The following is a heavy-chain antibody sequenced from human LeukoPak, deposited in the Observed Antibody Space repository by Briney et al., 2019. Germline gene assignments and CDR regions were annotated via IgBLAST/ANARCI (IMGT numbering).Heavy chain of an antibody. Sequence: SETLSLTCTVSGGSVSSYYWSWIRQPAGKGLEWIGRIYTSGSTNYNPSLKSRVTMSVDTSKNQFSLKLSSVTAADTAVYYCARPSIAPGPFDIWGQGTMVTVSS. CDR2: IYTSGST. V-gene: IGHV4-4*07. CDR1: GGSVSSYY. CDR3: ARPSIAPGPFDI. J-gene: IGHJ3*02.